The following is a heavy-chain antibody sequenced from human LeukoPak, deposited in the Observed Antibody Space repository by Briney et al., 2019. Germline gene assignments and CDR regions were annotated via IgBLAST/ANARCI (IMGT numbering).Heavy chain of an antibody. CDR3: AREIDSSSSAIDFDY. Sequence: SETLSLTCTVSGGSISSSSYYWGWIRQPPGKGLEWIGSIYYSGSTYYNPSLKSRVTISVDTSKNQFSLKLSSVTAADTAVYYCAREIDSSSSAIDFDYWGQGTLVTVSS. D-gene: IGHD6-6*01. J-gene: IGHJ4*02. CDR1: GGSISSSSYY. V-gene: IGHV4-39*07. CDR2: IYYSGST.